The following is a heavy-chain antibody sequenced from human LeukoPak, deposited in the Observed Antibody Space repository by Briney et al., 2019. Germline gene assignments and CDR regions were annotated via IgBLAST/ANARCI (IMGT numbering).Heavy chain of an antibody. D-gene: IGHD6-13*01. J-gene: IGHJ4*02. V-gene: IGHV3-30*02. CDR1: GFTFSSYG. Sequence: GGSLRLSCAASGFTFSSYGMHWVRQAPGKGLEWVAFIRYGGSNKYYADSVKGRFTIPRDNSKNTLYLQMNSLRAEDTAVYYCATLPTIAAAGPYYFDYWGQGTLVTVSS. CDR3: ATLPTIAAAGPYYFDY. CDR2: IRYGGSNK.